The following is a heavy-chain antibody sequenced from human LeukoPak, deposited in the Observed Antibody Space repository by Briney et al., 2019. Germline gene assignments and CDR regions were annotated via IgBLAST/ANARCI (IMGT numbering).Heavy chain of an antibody. J-gene: IGHJ4*02. D-gene: IGHD1-26*01. CDR1: GFTFSNAW. Sequence: GGSLRLSCAASGFTFSNAWMNWARQAPGKGLEWVGRIKSKTDGGTTDYTAPVKGRFTISRDDSKNTLYLHMNSLKTEDTAVYYCTTGPYSGSYQISDYWGQGTLVTVSS. V-gene: IGHV3-15*07. CDR2: IKSKTDGGTT. CDR3: TTGPYSGSYQISDY.